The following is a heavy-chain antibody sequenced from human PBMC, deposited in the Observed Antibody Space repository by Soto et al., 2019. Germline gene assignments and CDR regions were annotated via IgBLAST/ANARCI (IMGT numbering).Heavy chain of an antibody. Sequence: ASVKVSCKASGGTFSSYAISWVRQAPGQGLEWMGWINPGSGVTNQAQKFQGGVTMTRDTSITTTYMELNSLTSDDTAVYYCARVAGHKNARFDTWGQGALVTVSS. CDR3: ARVAGHKNARFDT. CDR1: GGTFSSYA. J-gene: IGHJ4*02. D-gene: IGHD1-1*01. CDR2: INPGSGVT. V-gene: IGHV1-2*02.